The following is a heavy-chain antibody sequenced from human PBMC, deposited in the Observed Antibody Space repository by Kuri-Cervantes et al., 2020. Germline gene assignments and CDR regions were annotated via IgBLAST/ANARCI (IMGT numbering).Heavy chain of an antibody. D-gene: IGHD1-26*01. Sequence: ASVKVSCKASGYTFTSYGISWVRQAPGQGLEWMGWISAYNGNTNYAQKLQGRVTVTTDTSTSTAYMELRSLRSDDTAVYYCARVEEGWEPLVFDYWGQGTLVTVSS. CDR3: ARVEEGWEPLVFDY. CDR1: GYTFTSYG. V-gene: IGHV1-18*01. J-gene: IGHJ4*02. CDR2: ISAYNGNT.